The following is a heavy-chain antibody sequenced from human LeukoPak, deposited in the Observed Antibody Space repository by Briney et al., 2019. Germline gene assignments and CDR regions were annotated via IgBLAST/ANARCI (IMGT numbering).Heavy chain of an antibody. Sequence: GGSLRLSCAASGFPFSTYAMSWVRQAPGKGLEWVSVISGSGGDTYYADSVKGRFTISRDNSKNTLYLQMNSLRAEDTAVYYCARADYYGSGSQPGFYYGMDVWGQGTTVTVSS. J-gene: IGHJ6*02. D-gene: IGHD3-10*01. CDR1: GFPFSTYA. CDR3: ARADYYGSGSQPGFYYGMDV. CDR2: ISGSGGDT. V-gene: IGHV3-23*01.